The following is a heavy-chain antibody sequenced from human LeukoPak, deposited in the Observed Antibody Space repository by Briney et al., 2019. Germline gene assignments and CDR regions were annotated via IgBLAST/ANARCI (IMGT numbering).Heavy chain of an antibody. CDR3: ARVMDIVVVVAANDY. CDR1: GLTFSSYA. J-gene: IGHJ4*02. D-gene: IGHD2-15*01. CDR2: ISYDGSNK. Sequence: GGSLRLSCAASGLTFSSYAMHWVRQAPGKGLEWVAVISYDGSNKYYADSVKGRFTISRDNSKNTLYLQMNSLRAEDTAVYYCARVMDIVVVVAANDYWGQGTLVTVSS. V-gene: IGHV3-30-3*01.